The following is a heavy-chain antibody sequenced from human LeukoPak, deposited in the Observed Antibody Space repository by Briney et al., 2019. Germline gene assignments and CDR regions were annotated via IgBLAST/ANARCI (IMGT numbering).Heavy chain of an antibody. CDR1: GFTFSDYG. J-gene: IGHJ4*02. V-gene: IGHV3-30*02. Sequence: GGSLRLSCATSGFTFSDYGMHWVRQAPGKGLEWVAFIRYDGSSKYYADSVKGRFTISRDNSKNTLYLQMNSLRAEDTAVYYCAKVGYYYDSSGYYGGGYFDYWGQGTLVTVSS. D-gene: IGHD3-22*01. CDR2: IRYDGSSK. CDR3: AKVGYYYDSSGYYGGGYFDY.